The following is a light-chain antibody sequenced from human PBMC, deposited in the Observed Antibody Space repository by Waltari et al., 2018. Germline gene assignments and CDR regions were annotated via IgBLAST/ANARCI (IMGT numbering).Light chain of an antibody. Sequence: DIVMTQSPDSLAVSLGERATINCKSSQSVLYSSNNKNYLAWYQQKPGQPPKMLIYWASTRESGVPDRFSGSGSGTDFTLTISSLQAEDVAVYYCQQYYGPPYNFGQGTRLEIK. CDR1: QSVLYSSNNKNY. CDR3: QQYYGPPYN. J-gene: IGKJ2*01. CDR2: WAS. V-gene: IGKV4-1*01.